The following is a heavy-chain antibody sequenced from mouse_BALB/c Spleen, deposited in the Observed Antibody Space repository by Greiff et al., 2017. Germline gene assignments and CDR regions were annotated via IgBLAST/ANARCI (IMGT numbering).Heavy chain of an antibody. CDR3: ARGGYRYDVRGFDY. V-gene: IGHV5-17*02. J-gene: IGHJ2*01. CDR2: ISSGSSTI. D-gene: IGHD2-14*01. Sequence: EVQGVESGGGLVQPGGSRKLSCAASGFTFSSFGMHWVRQAPEKGLEWVAYISSGSSTIYYADTVKGRFTISRDNPKNTLFLQMTSLRSEDTAMYYCARGGYRYDVRGFDYWGQGTTLTVYS. CDR1: GFTFSSFG.